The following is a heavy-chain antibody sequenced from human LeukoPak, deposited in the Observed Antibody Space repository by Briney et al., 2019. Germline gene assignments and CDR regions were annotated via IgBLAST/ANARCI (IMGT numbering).Heavy chain of an antibody. V-gene: IGHV4-59*01. CDR2: IYYSGST. J-gene: IGHJ6*02. D-gene: IGHD3-9*01. Sequence: PSETLSLTCTVSGGSISNYFWSWIRQPPGKGLEWIGYIYYSGSTNYNPSLKSRVTLSVDTSENQSSLKLSSVTAADTAVYYCARAISYYYGMDVWGQGTTVTVSS. CDR1: GGSISNYF. CDR3: ARAISYYYGMDV.